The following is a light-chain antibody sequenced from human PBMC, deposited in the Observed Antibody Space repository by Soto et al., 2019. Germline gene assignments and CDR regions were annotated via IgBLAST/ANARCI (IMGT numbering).Light chain of an antibody. J-gene: IGLJ2*01. CDR1: SSNIGSNY. V-gene: IGLV1-47*02. CDR2: NNN. Sequence: QSVLTQPPSASGTPGQRVTISCSGSSSNIGSNYIYWYQQLPGTAPKLLIYNNNQRPSGVPDRFSGSKSGTSASLAISGLRSEDEADYSCATWDDSLSGVVFGGGTKVTVL. CDR3: ATWDDSLSGVV.